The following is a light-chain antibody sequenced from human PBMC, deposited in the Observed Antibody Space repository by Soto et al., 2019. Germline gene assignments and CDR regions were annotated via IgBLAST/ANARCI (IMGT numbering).Light chain of an antibody. Sequence: QSALTQPASVSGSPGQPITISFTGASSDVGGYKYVSWYQQYPGKAPKLMIYEVSNRTSGGYDRFSGPKSGNTASLTISGLQTEDEADYYCGSYTIRNTWVFGGGTKLTVL. CDR2: EVS. V-gene: IGLV2-14*01. CDR3: GSYTIRNTWV. CDR1: SSDVGGYKY. J-gene: IGLJ3*02.